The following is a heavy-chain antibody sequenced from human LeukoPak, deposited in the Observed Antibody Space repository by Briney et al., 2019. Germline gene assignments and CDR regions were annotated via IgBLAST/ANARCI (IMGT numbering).Heavy chain of an antibody. V-gene: IGHV3-30*02. J-gene: IGHJ4*02. CDR1: GLRFRNYG. CDR3: AKAGQWLTVFDY. D-gene: IGHD6-19*01. CDR2: IWYDGSNQ. Sequence: GGSLRLSCAASGLRFRNYGMHWVRQAPGKGLEWVAVIWYDGSNQYYVDPVKGRFTVSRDNAKNTLYLQMNSLRAEDTAVYYCAKAGQWLTVFDYWGQGTLVTVSS.